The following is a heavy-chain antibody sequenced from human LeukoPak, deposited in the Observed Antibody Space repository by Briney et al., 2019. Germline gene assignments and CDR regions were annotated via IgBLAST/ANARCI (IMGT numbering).Heavy chain of an antibody. D-gene: IGHD3-3*01. V-gene: IGHV1-2*02. CDR1: GYTFTGYY. Sequence: ASVKVSCKASGYTFTGYYVHWVRQAPGQGLGWMGWIHPNSGATNYAQKFQGRVTMTRDTSISTAYMELSSLRSDDTAVFYCARVEAITTGDWGQGTLVTVSS. CDR2: IHPNSGAT. J-gene: IGHJ4*02. CDR3: ARVEAITTGD.